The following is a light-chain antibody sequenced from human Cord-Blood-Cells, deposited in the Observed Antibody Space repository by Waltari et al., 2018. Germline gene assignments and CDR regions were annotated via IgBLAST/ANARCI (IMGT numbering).Light chain of an antibody. CDR1: SSDVGGYTY. Sequence: QSALTQPRSVSGSPGQSVTISCTGTSSDVGGYTYLPWYQQPPGKAPKLMIYDVIKRPSGVPDRFSGSKSGNTASLTISGLQAEDEADYYCCSYAGSYTYVFGTGTKVTVL. CDR3: CSYAGSYTYV. CDR2: DVI. J-gene: IGLJ1*01. V-gene: IGLV2-11*01.